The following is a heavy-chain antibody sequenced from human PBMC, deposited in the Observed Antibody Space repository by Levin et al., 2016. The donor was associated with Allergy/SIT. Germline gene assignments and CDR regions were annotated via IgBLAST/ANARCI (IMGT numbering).Heavy chain of an antibody. Sequence: WVRQAPGQGLEWMGWISAYNGNTNYAQKLQGRVTMTTDTSTSTAYMELRSLRSDDTAVYYCARGLKSGTNYDAFDIWGQGTMVTVSS. D-gene: IGHD4/OR15-4a*01. CDR2: ISAYNGNT. J-gene: IGHJ3*02. CDR3: ARGLKSGTNYDAFDI. V-gene: IGHV1-18*01.